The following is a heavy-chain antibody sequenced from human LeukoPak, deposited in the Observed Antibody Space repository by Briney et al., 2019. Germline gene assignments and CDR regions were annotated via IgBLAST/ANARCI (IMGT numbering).Heavy chain of an antibody. V-gene: IGHV3-30*02. CDR1: GFTFSSYG. Sequence: PGGSLRLSCAASGFTFSSYGMHWVRQAPGKGLEWVAFIRYDGSNKYYADSVKGRFTISRDNAKNSLYLQMNSLRAEDTAVYYCARYSSGWYRGVGDYYYYMDVWGKGTTVTISS. CDR3: ARYSSGWYRGVGDYYYYMDV. D-gene: IGHD6-19*01. J-gene: IGHJ6*03. CDR2: IRYDGSNK.